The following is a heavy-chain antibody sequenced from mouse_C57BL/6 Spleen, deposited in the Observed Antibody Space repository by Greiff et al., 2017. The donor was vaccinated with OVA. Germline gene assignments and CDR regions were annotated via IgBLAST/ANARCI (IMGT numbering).Heavy chain of an antibody. CDR3: ASGYYAMDY. V-gene: IGHV2-6*01. J-gene: IGHJ4*01. Sequence: VMLVESGPGLVAPSPSLSITCTVSGFSLTSYGVDWVRQSPGTGLAWLGVIWGVGSTNYNSALKSRLSISKDNSKSQVFLKMNSLQTDDTAMYYCASGYYAMDYWGQGTSVTVSS. CDR1: GFSLTSYG. CDR2: IWGVGST.